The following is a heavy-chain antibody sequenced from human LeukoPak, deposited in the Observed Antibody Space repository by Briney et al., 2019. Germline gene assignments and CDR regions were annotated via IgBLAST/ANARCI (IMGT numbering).Heavy chain of an antibody. CDR1: GGSISSGGYY. CDR2: IYYSGST. CDR3: ASREGVRGGYFDD. J-gene: IGHJ4*02. Sequence: SETLSLTCTVSGGSISSGGYYWSWIRQHPGKGLEWIGYIYYSGSTYYNPSLKSRVTISLDMSKNQFSLKLTSVTAADTAVYYCASREGVRGGYFDDWGQGTLVTVSS. V-gene: IGHV4-31*03. D-gene: IGHD3-10*01.